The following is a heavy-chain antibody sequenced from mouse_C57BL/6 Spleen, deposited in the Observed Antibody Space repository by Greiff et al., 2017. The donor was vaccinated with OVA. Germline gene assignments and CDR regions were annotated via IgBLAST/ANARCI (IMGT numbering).Heavy chain of an antibody. CDR2: IDPSDSYT. Sequence: QVQLQQPGAELVKPGASVKLSCKASGYTFTSYWMQWVKQRPGQGLEWIGEIDPSDSYTNYNQKFKGKATLTVDTSSSTAYMQLSSLTSEDSAVYYCARCDYGSSYDYAMDYWGQGTSVTVSS. J-gene: IGHJ4*01. CDR1: GYTFTSYW. D-gene: IGHD1-1*01. V-gene: IGHV1-50*01. CDR3: ARCDYGSSYDYAMDY.